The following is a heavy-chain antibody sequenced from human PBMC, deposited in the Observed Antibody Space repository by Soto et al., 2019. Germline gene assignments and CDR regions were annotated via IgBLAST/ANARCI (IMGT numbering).Heavy chain of an antibody. V-gene: IGHV4-59*08. D-gene: IGHD6-13*01. CDR2: IYYSGST. CDR3: ARLTFSSSSTYYFDY. J-gene: IGHJ4*02. CDR1: GGSISSYY. Sequence: SETLSLTCTVSGGSISSYYWSWIRQPPGKGLEWIGYIYYSGSTNYNPSLKSRVTISVDTSKNQFSLKLSSVTAADTAVYYCARLTFSSSSTYYFDYWGQGTLVTVSS.